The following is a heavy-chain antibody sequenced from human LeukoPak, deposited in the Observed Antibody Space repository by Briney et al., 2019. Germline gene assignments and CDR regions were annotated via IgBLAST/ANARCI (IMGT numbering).Heavy chain of an antibody. D-gene: IGHD5-18*01. CDR1: GYTFTGYY. Sequence: GASVKVSCKASGYTFTGYYMHWVRQAPGQGLEWMGWINPNSGGTNYAQKFQGRVTMTRDTSISTAYMELSRLRSDDTAVYYCARDFFVDTAMVTDYWGQGTLVTVSS. CDR3: ARDFFVDTAMVTDY. J-gene: IGHJ4*02. CDR2: INPNSGGT. V-gene: IGHV1-2*02.